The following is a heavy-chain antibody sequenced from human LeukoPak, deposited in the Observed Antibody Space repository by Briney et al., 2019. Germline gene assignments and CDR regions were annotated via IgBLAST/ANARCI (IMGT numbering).Heavy chain of an antibody. V-gene: IGHV3-7*02. Sequence: GGSLRLSCVASGFTFNKYWMTWVRQAPGKGLEWVANIRQDGGEEDYVDSVKGRFTISRDNAKNSLYLQMNSLRAEDTAVYYCVRYGVVVTVTPNRRYYHYGMDVWGQGTTVTVSS. CDR1: GFTFNKYW. D-gene: IGHD2-21*02. CDR2: IRQDGGEE. CDR3: VRYGVVVTVTPNRRYYHYGMDV. J-gene: IGHJ6*02.